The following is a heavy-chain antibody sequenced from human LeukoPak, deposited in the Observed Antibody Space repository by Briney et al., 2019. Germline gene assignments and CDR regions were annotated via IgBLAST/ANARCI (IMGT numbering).Heavy chain of an antibody. CDR1: GGSFSGYY. Sequence: NSSETLSLTCAVYGGSFSGYYWSWIRQPPGKGLEWIGYIYYSGSTNYNPSLKSRVTISVDTSKNQFSLKLSSVTAADTAVYYCAREGGYSTSGLDYWGQGTLVTVSS. CDR3: AREGGYSTSGLDY. D-gene: IGHD6-13*01. V-gene: IGHV4-59*01. CDR2: IYYSGST. J-gene: IGHJ4*02.